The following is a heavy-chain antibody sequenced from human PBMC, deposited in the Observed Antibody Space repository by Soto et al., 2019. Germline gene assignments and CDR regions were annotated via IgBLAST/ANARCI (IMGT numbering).Heavy chain of an antibody. CDR1: GGSVSSGDYF. V-gene: IGHV4-61*08. J-gene: IGHJ6*02. Sequence: SETLSLTCTVSGGSVSSGDYFWSWLRQSPGKRLEWIAYIYYSGSTNYNPSLKIRATISVDTPKSQISLTLTHMTAADGALYYCARFPNYYYHGFAVWDQGTAVAVS. CDR2: IYYSGST. CDR3: ARFPNYYYHGFAV.